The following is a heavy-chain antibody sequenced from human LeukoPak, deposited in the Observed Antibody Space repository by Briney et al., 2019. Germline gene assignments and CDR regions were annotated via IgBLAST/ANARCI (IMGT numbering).Heavy chain of an antibody. CDR3: ARDYVIASAKTPNWLDP. Sequence: ASVRVSCKASGYTFNRYGISWVRQAPGQGLEWLGWISAWDGETNYEQRYQGRVTMTTDTPTSTPYMELRSLRSDDTAVYYCARDYVIASAKTPNWLDPWGQGTLVTVSS. CDR1: GYTFNRYG. CDR2: ISAWDGET. J-gene: IGHJ5*02. D-gene: IGHD6-13*01. V-gene: IGHV1-18*01.